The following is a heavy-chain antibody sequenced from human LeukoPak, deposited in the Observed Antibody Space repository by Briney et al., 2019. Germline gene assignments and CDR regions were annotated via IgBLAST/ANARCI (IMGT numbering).Heavy chain of an antibody. CDR1: SGSISSNNW. V-gene: IGHV4-4*02. J-gene: IGHJ5*02. Sequence: SGTLSLTGAVSSGSISSNNWWSWVRQPPGKGLEWIGEIYHSGSTNYNPSLKSRVTISVDKSKNQVSLKLSSVTAADTAVYYCASRHRDILTGYAWGQGTLVTVSS. CDR3: ASRHRDILTGYA. D-gene: IGHD3-9*01. CDR2: IYHSGST.